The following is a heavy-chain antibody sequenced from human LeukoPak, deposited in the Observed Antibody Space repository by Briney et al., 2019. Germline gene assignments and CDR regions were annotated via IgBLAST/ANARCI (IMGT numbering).Heavy chain of an antibody. CDR2: INPNGGGT. D-gene: IGHD1-26*01. CDR3: ARDPSGSWQWFDY. Sequence: ASVNVSCSASVYSFTTFYMHWVRQAPGQGLEWMGVINPNGGGTAYAQKFQGRVTMTRDTSTSTVYMELSSLKFEDTAMFYCARDPSGSWQWFDYWGQGSLVTVSS. CDR1: VYSFTTFY. J-gene: IGHJ4*02. V-gene: IGHV1-46*01.